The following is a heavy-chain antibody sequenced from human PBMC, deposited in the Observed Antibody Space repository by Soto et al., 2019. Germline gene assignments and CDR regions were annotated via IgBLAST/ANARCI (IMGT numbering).Heavy chain of an antibody. CDR3: ARSSTSPSTDTEKEYYFDY. Sequence: SETLSLTCAVYGGSFSGYYWSWIRQPPGKGLEWIGEINHSGSTNYNPSLKSRVTISVDTSKNQFSLKLSSVTAADTAVYYCARSSTSPSTDTEKEYYFDYWGQGTLVTVSS. D-gene: IGHD5-18*01. CDR2: INHSGST. CDR1: GGSFSGYY. V-gene: IGHV4-34*01. J-gene: IGHJ4*02.